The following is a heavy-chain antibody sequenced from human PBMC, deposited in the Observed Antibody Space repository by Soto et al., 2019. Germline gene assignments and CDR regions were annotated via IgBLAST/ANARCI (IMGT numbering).Heavy chain of an antibody. CDR3: ARDTRLEAAAGPSWFDP. D-gene: IGHD6-13*01. CDR2: ISAYNGNT. Sequence: ASVKVSCKASGYTFTSYGISWVRQAPGQGLEWMGWISAYNGNTNYAQKLQGRVTMTTDTSTSTAYMELRSLRSDDTAVYYCARDTRLEAAAGPSWFDPWGQGTLVTVS. J-gene: IGHJ5*02. V-gene: IGHV1-18*04. CDR1: GYTFTSYG.